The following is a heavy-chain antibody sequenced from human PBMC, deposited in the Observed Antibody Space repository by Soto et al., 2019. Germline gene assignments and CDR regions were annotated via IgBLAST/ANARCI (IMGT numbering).Heavy chain of an antibody. Sequence: EVQLVESGGDLVKPGGSLRLSCAASGFPFVNAWMSWVRQAPGKGLEWVGRIKSKADGGTTDYPAPVKGRFTISRDDSKTTLYLQMNSLKTEDTAVYYCATGGEVTPQDLDFWGQGTLVTVSS. J-gene: IGHJ4*02. CDR3: ATGGEVTPQDLDF. CDR2: IKSKADGGTT. CDR1: GFPFVNAW. D-gene: IGHD4-4*01. V-gene: IGHV3-15*07.